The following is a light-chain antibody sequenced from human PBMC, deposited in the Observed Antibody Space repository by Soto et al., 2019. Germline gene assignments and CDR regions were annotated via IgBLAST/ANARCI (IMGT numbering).Light chain of an antibody. J-gene: IGKJ2*01. V-gene: IGKV3-20*01. Sequence: EIVLTQSPGTLSLSPGERGTLSCRASQSVSYYVAWYQQKSGQAPRLLIYDASRRATGIPDRFSGSGYGTDFTLTISRLEPEDFAVYYCQQHSSAPRMYVFGQGTKLEIK. CDR2: DAS. CDR1: QSVSYY. CDR3: QQHSSAPRMYV.